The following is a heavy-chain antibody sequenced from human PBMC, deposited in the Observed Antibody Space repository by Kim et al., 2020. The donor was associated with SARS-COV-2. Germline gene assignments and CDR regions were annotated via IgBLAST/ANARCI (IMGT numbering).Heavy chain of an antibody. J-gene: IGHJ6*02. Sequence: GGSLRLSCAGSGFTFSNYNLNWVRQAPGKGLEWVSFISSSSSSIYYADSVKGRFTISRDNVKKSLYLQMNSLRDEDTAVYYCARDGGELVAADLYYYYGMDVWGQGTTVTVSS. CDR1: GFTFSNYN. V-gene: IGHV3-48*02. CDR2: ISSSSSSI. D-gene: IGHD2-15*01. CDR3: ARDGGELVAADLYYYYGMDV.